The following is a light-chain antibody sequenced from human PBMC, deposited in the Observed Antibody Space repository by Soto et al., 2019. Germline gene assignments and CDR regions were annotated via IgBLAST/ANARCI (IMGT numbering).Light chain of an antibody. CDR1: SSDIGAYNY. CDR2: EVS. Sequence: ALTQPASVSGSPGQSITISCTGSSSDIGAYNYVSWFQQYPGKAPKLIISEVSNRPSGVSNRFSGSKSGTAASLTISGLQTEDEAYYFCFSFTTDWTHVFGTGTKVTVL. J-gene: IGLJ1*01. CDR3: FSFTTDWTHV. V-gene: IGLV2-14*01.